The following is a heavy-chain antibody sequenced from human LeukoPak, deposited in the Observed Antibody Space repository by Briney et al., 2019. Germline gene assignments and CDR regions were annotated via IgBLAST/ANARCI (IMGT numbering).Heavy chain of an antibody. CDR2: IKQDGSEK. CDR3: ARDRLGVTRMYFDS. CDR1: GFTFSSYF. D-gene: IGHD3-10*01. V-gene: IGHV3-7*01. J-gene: IGHJ4*02. Sequence: GGSLRLSCAASGFTFSSYFMSWVRQAPGKGLDWVANIKQDGSEKYYVDSVKGRFTISRDNAKNSLYLQMNSLRAEDTAVYYCARDRLGVTRMYFDSWGQGTLVTVSS.